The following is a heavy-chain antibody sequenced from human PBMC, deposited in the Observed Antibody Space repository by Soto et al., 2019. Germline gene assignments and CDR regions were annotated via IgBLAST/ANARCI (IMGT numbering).Heavy chain of an antibody. CDR2: IYYSGST. D-gene: IGHD2-15*01. CDR1: GGSISSGGYY. J-gene: IGHJ5*02. V-gene: IGHV4-31*03. Sequence: QVQLQXXXXXLVKPSQXLSLTCTVSGGSISSGGYYWSWIRQHPGKGLEWIGYIYYSGSTYYNPSLKSRVTISLDTSKNQFSLKLSSVTAADTAVYYCARVREGSYWFDPWGQGTLVTVSS. CDR3: ARVREGSYWFDP.